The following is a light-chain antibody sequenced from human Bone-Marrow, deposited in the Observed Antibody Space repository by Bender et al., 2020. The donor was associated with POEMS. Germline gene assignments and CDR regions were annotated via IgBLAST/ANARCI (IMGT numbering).Light chain of an antibody. J-gene: IGLJ3*02. Sequence: QSALTQPASVSGSPGQSVTISCSGSNSDVGDYNLVSWYQQQPGKAPKILIYDVTKRPSGVSNRFSGSKSGNTASLTISGLQPEDEADYYCSSYTSSSTLVFGGGTKLTVL. CDR2: DVT. CDR3: SSYTSSSTLV. V-gene: IGLV2-14*02. CDR1: NSDVGDYNL.